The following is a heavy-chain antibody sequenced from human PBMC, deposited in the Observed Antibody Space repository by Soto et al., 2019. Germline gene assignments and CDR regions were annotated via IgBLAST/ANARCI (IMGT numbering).Heavy chain of an antibody. D-gene: IGHD5-12*01. CDR1: GFTLSDYY. V-gene: IGHV3-11*01. Sequence: QVQLVESGGGLVEPGGSLRLSCAASGFTLSDYYMSWVRQAPGKGLEWLSYISSSSTTVYYVDSVKGRFTISRDNAKNSLYLQMDSPRVEDTAVYYCARDGVLATGPIEYWGQGAQVTVSS. J-gene: IGHJ4*02. CDR2: ISSSSTTV. CDR3: ARDGVLATGPIEY.